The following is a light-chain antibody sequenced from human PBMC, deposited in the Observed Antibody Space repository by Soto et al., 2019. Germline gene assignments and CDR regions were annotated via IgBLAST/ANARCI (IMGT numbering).Light chain of an antibody. CDR2: EVT. J-gene: IGLJ2*01. Sequence: SALTQPASVSGSPGQSITISCTGTSSDVGRYNLVSWYQQYPGKVPKLMIYEVTKRPSGASDRFSGSKSGNTASLTISGLQAEDEADYYCCSYASSSTLIFGGGTKLTVL. CDR3: CSYASSSTLI. CDR1: SSDVGRYNL. V-gene: IGLV2-23*02.